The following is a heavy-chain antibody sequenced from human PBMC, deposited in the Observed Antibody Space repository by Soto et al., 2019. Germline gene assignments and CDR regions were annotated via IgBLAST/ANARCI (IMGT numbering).Heavy chain of an antibody. J-gene: IGHJ4*02. D-gene: IGHD6-13*01. CDR1: GGSISSYY. Sequence: TSETLSLTCTVSGGSISSYYWSWIRQPPGKGLEWIGYIYYSGSTNYNPSLKSRVTISVDTSKNQFSLKLSSVTAADTAVYYCARERWYGVGYYFDYWGQGTLVTVSS. CDR2: IYYSGST. V-gene: IGHV4-59*01. CDR3: ARERWYGVGYYFDY.